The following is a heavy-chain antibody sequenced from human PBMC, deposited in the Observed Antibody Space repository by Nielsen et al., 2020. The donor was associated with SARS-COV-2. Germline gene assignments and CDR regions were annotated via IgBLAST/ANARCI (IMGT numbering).Heavy chain of an antibody. CDR1: GYTFTSYD. D-gene: IGHD6-19*01. CDR2: MNPNSGNT. CDR3: ALQFGSGWEG. Sequence: ASEKVSCKASGYTFTSYDINWVRQAPGQGLEWMGWMNPNSGNTGYAQKFQRRVTMTRNTSISTAYMELSSLRSEDTAVYCCALQFGSGWEGWGQGTLVTVSS. J-gene: IGHJ4*02. V-gene: IGHV1-8*01.